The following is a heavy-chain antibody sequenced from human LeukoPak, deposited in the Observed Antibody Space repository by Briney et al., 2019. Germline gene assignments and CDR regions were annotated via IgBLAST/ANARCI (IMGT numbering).Heavy chain of an antibody. D-gene: IGHD3-22*01. J-gene: IGHJ4*02. CDR1: GFTFSSYW. CDR2: IKQDGSGK. V-gene: IGHV3-7*01. Sequence: GGSLRLSCAASGFTFSSYWMSWVRQAPGKGLEWVANIKQDGSGKYYVDSVKGRFTISRDNAKNSLYLQMNSLRAEDTAVYYCARGSVYYYDSSGYDYWGQGTLVTVSS. CDR3: ARGSVYYYDSSGYDY.